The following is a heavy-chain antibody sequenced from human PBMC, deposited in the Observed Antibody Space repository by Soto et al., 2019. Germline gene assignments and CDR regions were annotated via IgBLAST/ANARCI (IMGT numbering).Heavy chain of an antibody. V-gene: IGHV1-69*01. CDR2: IIPIVETP. CDR1: GGTFNSYD. CDR3: ARLSRPNYYDTSGFFKDNWFDP. J-gene: IGHJ5*02. D-gene: IGHD3-22*01. Sequence: QVQLVQSGAEVKKPGSSMKVSCKASGGTFNSYDINWVRQAPGQGLEWMGGIIPIVETPKYAQKFQGRVTIAADESTNTVYTELSSLRSDDTAMYYCARLSRPNYYDTSGFFKDNWFDPWGQGTLVTVSS.